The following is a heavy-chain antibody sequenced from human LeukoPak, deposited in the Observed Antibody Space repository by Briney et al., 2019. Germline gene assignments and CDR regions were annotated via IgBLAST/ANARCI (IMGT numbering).Heavy chain of an antibody. Sequence: ASVKVSCKPSGYTFTNYYIHWVRQAPGQGPEWVGWVNPASAGAAFAPKFQGRVSMTWDSSITTAFMDLTSLRSNDTAIYYCARQLGNYYRAFDFWGQGTLVTVSS. V-gene: IGHV1-2*02. CDR2: VNPASAGA. CDR3: ARQLGNYYRAFDF. J-gene: IGHJ4*02. CDR1: GYTFTNYY. D-gene: IGHD1-26*01.